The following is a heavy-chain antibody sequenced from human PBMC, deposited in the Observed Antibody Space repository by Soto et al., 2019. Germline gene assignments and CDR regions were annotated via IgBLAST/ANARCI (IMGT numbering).Heavy chain of an antibody. CDR1: GGSISSYY. Sequence: SETLSLTFTVSGGSISSYYWSWIRQPPGKGLEWIGYIYYSGSTNYNPSLKSRVTISVDTSKNQFSLKLSSVTAADTAVYYCAGLRYSSGWRSYWYFDLWGRGTLVTVSS. CDR3: AGLRYSSGWRSYWYFDL. J-gene: IGHJ2*01. D-gene: IGHD6-19*01. CDR2: IYYSGST. V-gene: IGHV4-59*01.